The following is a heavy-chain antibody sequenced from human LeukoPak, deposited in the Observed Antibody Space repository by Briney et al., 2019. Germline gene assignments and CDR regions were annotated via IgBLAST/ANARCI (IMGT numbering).Heavy chain of an antibody. CDR1: GGSISSYY. Sequence: SETLSLTCTVSGGSISSYYWSWIRQPAGKGLGWIGRIYTSGSTNYNPPLKSRVTMSVDTSKNQFSLKLSSVTAADTAVYYCARGAGDGYNPFYYYYYMDVWGKGTTVTVSS. J-gene: IGHJ6*03. V-gene: IGHV4-4*07. D-gene: IGHD5-24*01. CDR2: IYTSGST. CDR3: ARGAGDGYNPFYYYYYMDV.